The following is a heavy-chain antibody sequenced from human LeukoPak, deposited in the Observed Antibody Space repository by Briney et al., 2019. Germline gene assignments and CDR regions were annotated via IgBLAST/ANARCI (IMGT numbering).Heavy chain of an antibody. J-gene: IGHJ4*02. CDR1: GFTFSSYG. V-gene: IGHV3-30*18. D-gene: IGHD4-17*01. Sequence: PGRSLRLSCAASGFTFSSYGMHWVCQAPGKGLEWVAVISYDGSNKYYADSVKGRFTISRDNSKDTLYLQMNSLRAEDTAVYYCAKIELMTQTTVTTILDYWGQGTLVTVSS. CDR3: AKIELMTQTTVTTILDY. CDR2: ISYDGSNK.